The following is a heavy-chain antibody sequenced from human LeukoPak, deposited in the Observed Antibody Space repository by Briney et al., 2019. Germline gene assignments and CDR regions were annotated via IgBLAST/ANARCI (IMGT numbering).Heavy chain of an antibody. CDR1: SRTFSGYY. D-gene: IGHD3-9*01. CDR3: ATVRADYNVLAGYNATPDNGFDY. CDR2: ISHSGTT. V-gene: IGHV4-34*08. Sequence: SETLSLTCAVYSRTFSGYYWSWIRQPPGKGLEWIWSISHSGTTNYNASLKRRGITSVRTYKNQFLLMLISMTAAETAVYYCATVRADYNVLAGYNATPDNGFDYGGQGTLVTVSS. J-gene: IGHJ4*02.